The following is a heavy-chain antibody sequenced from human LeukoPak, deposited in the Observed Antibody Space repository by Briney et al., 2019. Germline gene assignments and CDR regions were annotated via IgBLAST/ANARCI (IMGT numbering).Heavy chain of an antibody. D-gene: IGHD2-2*01. CDR2: IYYSGST. V-gene: IGHV4-31*03. CDR1: GGSISSGGYY. CDR3: ARGRPLYCSSTSCSVFDP. Sequence: PSQTLSLTCTVSGGSISSGGYYWSWIRQHPGKGLEWIGYIYYSGSTYYNPSLKSRVTISVDTSKNQFSLKLSSVTAADTAVYYCARGRPLYCSSTSCSVFDPWGQGTLVTVSS. J-gene: IGHJ5*02.